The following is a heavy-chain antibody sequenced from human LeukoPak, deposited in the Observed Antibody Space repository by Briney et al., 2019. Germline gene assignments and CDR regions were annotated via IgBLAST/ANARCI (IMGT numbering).Heavy chain of an antibody. V-gene: IGHV3-7*03. CDR3: ARGSSTYYYGMDV. CDR1: RFTFSSHW. J-gene: IGHJ6*02. CDR2: IRHDGSEK. D-gene: IGHD2/OR15-2a*01. Sequence: GGSLRLSCVASRFTFSSHWMSWVRQAPGKGLESVANIRHDGSEKYYVDSVRARFIISRDNAKNSLYLQMNSLRAEDTAVYYCARGSSTYYYGMDVWGQGTTVTVSS.